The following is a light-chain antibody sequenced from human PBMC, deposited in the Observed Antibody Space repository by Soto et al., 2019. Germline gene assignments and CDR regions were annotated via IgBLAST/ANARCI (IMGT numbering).Light chain of an antibody. CDR3: SSYTSSSTLYV. CDR2: EVS. CDR1: SSDVGGYNY. V-gene: IGLV2-14*01. Sequence: QSVLTQPASVSGSPGQSIPISCTGTSSDVGGYNYVSWYQQHPGKAPKLMIYEVSNRPSGVSNRFSGSKSGNTASLTISGLQAEDGADYYCSSYTSSSTLYVFGTGTKLTVL. J-gene: IGLJ1*01.